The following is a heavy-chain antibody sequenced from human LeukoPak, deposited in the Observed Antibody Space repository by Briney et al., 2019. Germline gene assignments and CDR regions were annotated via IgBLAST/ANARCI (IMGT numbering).Heavy chain of an antibody. CDR2: MDGGGSAT. D-gene: IGHD2-8*01. Sequence: GGSLRLSCAASGFSFNSYWMSWVRQTPGKGLEWVATMDGGGSATYYVDSVKGRFTITRDNAKNSLFLQMNSLRAEDTALYYCANEEWYRIDYWGQGTLVTVPS. V-gene: IGHV3-7*03. CDR3: ANEEWYRIDY. J-gene: IGHJ4*02. CDR1: GFSFNSYW.